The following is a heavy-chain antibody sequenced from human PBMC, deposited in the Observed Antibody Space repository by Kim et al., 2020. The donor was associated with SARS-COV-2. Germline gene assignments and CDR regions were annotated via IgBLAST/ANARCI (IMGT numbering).Heavy chain of an antibody. CDR3: TTHIVGELFMRYDYFDY. D-gene: IGHD3-10*01. V-gene: IGHV3-15*01. CDR2: IKSKTDGGTT. J-gene: IGHJ4*02. CDR1: GFTFSNAW. Sequence: GGSLRLSCAASGFTFSNAWMSWVRQAPGKGLEWVGRIKSKTDGGTTDYAAPVKGRFTISRDDSKNTLYLQMNSLKTEDTAVYYCTTHIVGELFMRYDYFDYWGQGTLVTVSS.